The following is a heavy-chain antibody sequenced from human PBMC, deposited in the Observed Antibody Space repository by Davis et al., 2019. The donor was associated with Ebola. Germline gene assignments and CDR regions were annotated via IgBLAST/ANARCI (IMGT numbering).Heavy chain of an antibody. CDR2: ISSSSSTT. CDR3: SCSSTSSDI. CDR1: GFTFSSYS. V-gene: IGHV3-48*01. Sequence: GGSLRLSCAASGFTFSSYSMNWVRQAPGKGLEWVSYISSSSSTTYYADSVKGRFTISRDNSKNTLFLQMNSLKTEDTAVYYCSCSSTSSDIWGQGTMVTVSS. D-gene: IGHD2-2*01. J-gene: IGHJ3*02.